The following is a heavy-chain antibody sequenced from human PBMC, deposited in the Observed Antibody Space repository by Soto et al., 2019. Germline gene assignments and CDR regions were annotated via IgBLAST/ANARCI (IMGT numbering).Heavy chain of an antibody. CDR1: GGSISSSNW. J-gene: IGHJ4*02. D-gene: IGHD7-27*01. CDR3: AREEQTGANYYLDY. Sequence: SETLSLTCAVSGGSISSSNWWSWVRKPPGKGLEWIGEIYHSGSTNYNPSLKSRVTISIDKSKNQFSLKLSSMTAADTAVYYCAREEQTGANYYLDYWGQGTLVTVSS. V-gene: IGHV4-4*02. CDR2: IYHSGST.